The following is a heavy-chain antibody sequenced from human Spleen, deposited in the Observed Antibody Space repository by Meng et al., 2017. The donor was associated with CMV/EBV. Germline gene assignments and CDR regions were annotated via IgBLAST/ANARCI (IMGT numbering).Heavy chain of an antibody. CDR2: ISSSSSYI. V-gene: IGHV3-21*01. CDR3: ARDRDYGDFPFDY. CDR1: GFTFSSYS. D-gene: IGHD4-17*01. J-gene: IGHJ4*02. Sequence: AASGFTFSSYSMNWVRQAPGKWLEWVSSISSSSSYIYYADSVKGRFTISRDNAKNSLYLQMNSLRAEDTAVYYCARDRDYGDFPFDYWGQGTLVTVSS.